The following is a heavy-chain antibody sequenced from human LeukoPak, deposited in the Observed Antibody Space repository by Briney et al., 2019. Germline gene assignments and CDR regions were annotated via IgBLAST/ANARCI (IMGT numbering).Heavy chain of an antibody. J-gene: IGHJ2*01. CDR2: ISGSGGST. D-gene: IGHD1-26*01. CDR3: AKDRGGSYWIDWYFDL. Sequence: GGSLRLSCAASGFTFSSYAMSWVRQAPGKGLEWVSAISGSGGSTYYADSVKGRFTIFRDNSKNTLYLQMNSLRAEDTAVYYCAKDRGGSYWIDWYFDLWGRGTLVTVSS. CDR1: GFTFSSYA. V-gene: IGHV3-23*01.